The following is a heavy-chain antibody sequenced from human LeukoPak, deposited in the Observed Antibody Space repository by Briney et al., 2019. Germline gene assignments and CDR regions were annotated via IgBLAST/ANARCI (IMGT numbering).Heavy chain of an antibody. CDR2: IYYSGST. D-gene: IGHD1-14*01. V-gene: IGHV4-59*01. Sequence: SETLSLTCTVSGGSISSYYWSWIRQPPGKGLEWIGYIYYSGSTNYNPSLKSRVTISVDTSKNQFSLKLSSVTAADTAVYYCAGDAVFAAFDIWGQGTMVTVSS. J-gene: IGHJ3*02. CDR1: GGSISSYY. CDR3: AGDAVFAAFDI.